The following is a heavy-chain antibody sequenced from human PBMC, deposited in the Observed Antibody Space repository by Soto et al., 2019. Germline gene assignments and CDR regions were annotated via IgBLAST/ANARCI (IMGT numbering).Heavy chain of an antibody. D-gene: IGHD4-17*01. CDR3: AKDSFDGDYGGYWYFDL. V-gene: IGHV3-9*01. Sequence: EVQLVESGGGLVQPGRSLRLSCAASGFTFDDYAMHWVRQAPGKGLEWVSGISWNSGSIGYADSVKGRFTISRDNAKNSLYLQMNSLRAEDTALYYCAKDSFDGDYGGYWYFDLWGRGTLVTVSS. J-gene: IGHJ2*01. CDR2: ISWNSGSI. CDR1: GFTFDDYA.